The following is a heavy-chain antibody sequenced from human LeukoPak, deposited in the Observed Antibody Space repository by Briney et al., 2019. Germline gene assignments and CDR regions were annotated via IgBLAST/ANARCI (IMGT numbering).Heavy chain of an antibody. Sequence: GVSLRLSCVASGFTFSSYAMHWVRQAPGKGLDGVACIRYDGSKKYYADSVKGRFTISRDNSKNTLYLQMNRLRAEDKAVYYCAKDQRRYYDFWSGYLPPHDAFDIGGRGTMVTVSS. CDR3: AKDQRRYYDFWSGYLPPHDAFDI. J-gene: IGHJ3*02. V-gene: IGHV3-30*02. CDR1: GFTFSSYA. CDR2: IRYDGSKK. D-gene: IGHD3-3*01.